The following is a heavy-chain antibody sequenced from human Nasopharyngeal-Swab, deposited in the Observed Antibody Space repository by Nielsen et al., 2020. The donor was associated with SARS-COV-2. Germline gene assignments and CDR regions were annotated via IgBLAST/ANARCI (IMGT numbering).Heavy chain of an antibody. V-gene: IGHV3-48*04. D-gene: IGHD5-24*01. CDR1: GFTFSSYS. CDR2: ISSSSSTI. CDR3: ARNPLRWSLRDRNYFDY. J-gene: IGHJ4*02. Sequence: GESLKISCAASGFTFSSYSMNWVRQAPGKGLEWVSYISSSSSTIYYADSVKGRFTISRDNAKNSLYLQMNSLRAEDTAVYYCARNPLRWSLRDRNYFDYWGQGTLVTVSS.